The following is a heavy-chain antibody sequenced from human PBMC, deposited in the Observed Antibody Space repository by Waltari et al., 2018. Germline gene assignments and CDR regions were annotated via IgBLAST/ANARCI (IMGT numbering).Heavy chain of an antibody. V-gene: IGHV3-21*01. Sequence: EVQVVESGGGLVKPGGSHRLYCAGSGFTFSDYTFNWVREAPGKGLEWVSSISSSSSYKQYADSVKGRFTISRDNAKNSMYLQMNSLRVEDTGVYYCARGKGGSSWFFDYWGQGALVTVSS. CDR3: ARGKGGSSWFFDY. CDR2: ISSSSSYK. CDR1: GFTFSDYT. D-gene: IGHD6-13*01. J-gene: IGHJ4*02.